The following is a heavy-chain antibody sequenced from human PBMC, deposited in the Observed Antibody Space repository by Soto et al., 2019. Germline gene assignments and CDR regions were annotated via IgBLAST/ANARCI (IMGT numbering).Heavy chain of an antibody. Sequence: LRLSCVASRFTFSTYEMHWVRQAPGKGLEWVSYISSGGSTVYYADSVRGRFTISRDNTRNSLYLQMNSLRDEDTALYYCVRYCSTTLCNGVATRTFDYWGQGTLVTVSS. J-gene: IGHJ4*02. CDR3: VRYCSTTLCNGVATRTFDY. CDR2: ISSGGSTV. V-gene: IGHV3-48*03. CDR1: RFTFSTYE. D-gene: IGHD2-2*01.